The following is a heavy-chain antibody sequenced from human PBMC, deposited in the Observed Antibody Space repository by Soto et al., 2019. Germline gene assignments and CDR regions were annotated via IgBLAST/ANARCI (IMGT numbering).Heavy chain of an antibody. V-gene: IGHV4-39*01. CDR2: IYYSGST. CDR1: GGSISSSSYY. J-gene: IGHJ5*02. CDR3: ASGYSSSCGRYLFAP. Sequence: SETLSLTCTVSGGSISSSSYYWGWIRQPPGKGLEWIGSIYYSGSTYYNPSLKSRVTISVDTSKNQFSLKLSSVTAADTAVYYCASGYSSSCGRYLFAPWGQGTLVTVSS. D-gene: IGHD6-13*01.